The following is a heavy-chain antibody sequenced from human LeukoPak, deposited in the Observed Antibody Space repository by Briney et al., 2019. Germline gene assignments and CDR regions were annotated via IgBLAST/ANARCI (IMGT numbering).Heavy chain of an antibody. CDR1: GYSISSGYY. Sequence: SDTLSLTCTVSGYSISSGYYWGWIRRPPGKRLEWIGSIFHSGSTYYNPSLKGRVTISVDTSKEQFSLNLTSVTAADTAVYYCARDLEWELPIWGQGTLVTVSS. CDR3: ARDLEWELPI. CDR2: IFHSGST. V-gene: IGHV4-38-2*02. D-gene: IGHD1-26*01. J-gene: IGHJ4*02.